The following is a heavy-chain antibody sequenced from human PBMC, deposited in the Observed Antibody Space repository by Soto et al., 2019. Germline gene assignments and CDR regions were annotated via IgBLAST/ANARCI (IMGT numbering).Heavy chain of an antibody. CDR1: GFTFSSYG. CDR2: ISYDGSNK. J-gene: IGHJ6*02. D-gene: IGHD2-2*01. CDR3: AHGPASILVPAAINYYYGMGV. V-gene: IGHV3-30*03. Sequence: QVQLVESGGGVVQPGRSLRLSCAASGFTFSSYGMHWVRQAPGKGLVWVAVISYDGSNKYYADSVKGRFTISRDNSKNTLYLQLNRLSPEVTAVYSSAHGPASILVPAAINYYYGMGVWGHGTTVTVSS.